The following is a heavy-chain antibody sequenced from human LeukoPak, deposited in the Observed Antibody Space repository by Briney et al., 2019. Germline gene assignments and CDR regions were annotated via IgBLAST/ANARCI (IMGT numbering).Heavy chain of an antibody. Sequence: GGSLRLSCAASGFTFDDYAMHWVRQAPGKGLEWVSGISWRSDSVDYAESVKGRFTIPRDNAKNSLYLQMNSLRADDTALYYCAKDWSYGGNSWKYFGSWGQGILVTVSS. D-gene: IGHD4-23*01. V-gene: IGHV3-9*01. CDR3: AKDWSYGGNSWKYFGS. J-gene: IGHJ4*02. CDR1: GFTFDDYA. CDR2: ISWRSDSV.